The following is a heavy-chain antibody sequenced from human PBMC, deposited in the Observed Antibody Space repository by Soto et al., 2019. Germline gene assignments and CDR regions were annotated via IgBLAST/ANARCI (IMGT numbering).Heavy chain of an antibody. Sequence: SETLSLTCDVSGDTISTGGYTWAWIRQPPGKALEWIGHFYYSGSTYYNPSLKSRVTISVNTSKNQFSLKLSSVTAADTAVYYCARRYGSAIDYWGQGTLVTVSS. CDR1: GDTISTGGYT. V-gene: IGHV4-30-2*05. J-gene: IGHJ4*02. CDR3: ARRYGSAIDY. D-gene: IGHD1-26*01. CDR2: FYYSGST.